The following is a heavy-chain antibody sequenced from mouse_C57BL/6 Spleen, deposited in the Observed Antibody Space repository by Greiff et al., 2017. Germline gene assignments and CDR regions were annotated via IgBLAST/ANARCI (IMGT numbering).Heavy chain of an antibody. Sequence: EVKVVESGEGLVKPGGSLKLSCAASGFTFSSYAMSWVRQTPEKRLEWVAYISSGGDYIYYADTVKGRFTISRDNARNTLYLQMSSLKSEETAMYCGTSLYSNCEGYYFDYWGQGTTLTVSS. J-gene: IGHJ2*01. CDR1: GFTFSSYA. V-gene: IGHV5-9-1*02. CDR3: TSLYSNCEGYYFDY. D-gene: IGHD2-5*01. CDR2: ISSGGDYI.